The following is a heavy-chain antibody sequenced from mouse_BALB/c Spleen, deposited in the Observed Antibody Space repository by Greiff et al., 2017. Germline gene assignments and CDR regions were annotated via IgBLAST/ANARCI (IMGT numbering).Heavy chain of an antibody. CDR1: GFSLTSYG. D-gene: IGHD2-1*01. V-gene: IGHV2-9*02. CDR3: ARDRGYGNYRMDY. J-gene: IGHJ4*01. CDR2: IWAGGST. Sequence: VQGVESGPGLVAPSQSLSISCTASGFSLTSYGVHWVRQPPGKGLEWLGVIWAGGSTNYNSALMSRLSISKDNSKSQVFLKMNSLRTDDTAMYCYARDRGYGNYRMDYWGQGTSVTVSS.